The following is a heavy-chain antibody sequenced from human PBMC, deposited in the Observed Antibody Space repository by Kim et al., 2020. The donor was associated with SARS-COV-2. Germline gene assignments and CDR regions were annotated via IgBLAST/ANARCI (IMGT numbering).Heavy chain of an antibody. J-gene: IGHJ5*02. Sequence: SETLSLTCAVYGGSFSGYYWSWIRQPPGKGLEWIGEINHSGSTNYNPSLKSRVSISVDTSKNQFSLKLSSVTAADTAVYYCARGDCSSTSCFFFWFDPWGQGTLVTVSS. D-gene: IGHD2-2*01. V-gene: IGHV4-34*01. CDR1: GGSFSGYY. CDR2: INHSGST. CDR3: ARGDCSSTSCFFFWFDP.